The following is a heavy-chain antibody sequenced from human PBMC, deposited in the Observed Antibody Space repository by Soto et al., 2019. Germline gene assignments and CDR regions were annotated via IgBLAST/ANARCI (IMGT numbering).Heavy chain of an antibody. CDR2: IYYSGST. J-gene: IGHJ4*02. Sequence: PSETLSLTCTVSGGSISSSSYYWGWIRQPPGKGLEWIGSIYYSGSTYYNPSLKSRVTISVDTSKNQFSLKLSSVTAADTAVYYCARQLDDYVWGSYRPEFDYWGQGTLVT. CDR3: ARQLDDYVWGSYRPEFDY. D-gene: IGHD3-16*02. V-gene: IGHV4-39*01. CDR1: GGSISSSSYY.